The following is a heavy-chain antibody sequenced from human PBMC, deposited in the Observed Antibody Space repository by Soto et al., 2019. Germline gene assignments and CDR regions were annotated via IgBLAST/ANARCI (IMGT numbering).Heavy chain of an antibody. J-gene: IGHJ6*03. Sequence: SETLSLTCTVSGGSISSSSYYWGWIRQPPGKGLEWIGSIYYSGSTYYNPSLKSRVTISVDTSKNQFSLKLGSVTAADTAVYYCARLGGTTLWFGETLKSGDYYYYMDVWGKGTTVTVSS. D-gene: IGHD3-10*01. CDR3: ARLGGTTLWFGETLKSGDYYYYMDV. V-gene: IGHV4-39*01. CDR2: IYYSGST. CDR1: GGSISSSSYY.